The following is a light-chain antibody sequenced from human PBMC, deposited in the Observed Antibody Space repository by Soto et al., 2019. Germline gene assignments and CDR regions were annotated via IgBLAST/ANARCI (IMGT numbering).Light chain of an antibody. CDR2: GAS. Sequence: EIVMTQSPVTLSVSPGERATLSCRASQSVSDNLAWYQQKPGQAPRLLFYGASTRATDIPVRFSGSGSGTEFTLTISSLQSEDFAVYYCQQYNNWPLTFCGGTKVDIK. V-gene: IGKV3D-15*01. CDR3: QQYNNWPLT. CDR1: QSVSDN. J-gene: IGKJ4*01.